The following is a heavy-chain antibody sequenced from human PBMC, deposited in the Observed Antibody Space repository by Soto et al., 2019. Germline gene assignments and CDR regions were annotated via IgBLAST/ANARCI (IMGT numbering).Heavy chain of an antibody. CDR2: INGDGSST. J-gene: IGHJ5*01. CDR3: AGSPGLSRISGTTLGA. V-gene: IGHV3-74*01. CDR1: GFTFSSHW. D-gene: IGHD1-7*01. Sequence: PGESLKISCAASGFTFSSHWMHWVRQAAGKGLVWVSRINGDGSSTSYADSVKGRFTISRDNAKNMLYLQVNSLRADDTAVYYCAGSPGLSRISGTTLGAWGQGTLVTVSS.